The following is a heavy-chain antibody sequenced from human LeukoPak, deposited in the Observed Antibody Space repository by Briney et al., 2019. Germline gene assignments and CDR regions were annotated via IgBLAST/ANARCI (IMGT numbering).Heavy chain of an antibody. CDR3: AKDEAGLGYCSSTSCNTSY. CDR2: ISGSGSSI. V-gene: IGHV3-23*01. D-gene: IGHD2-2*01. J-gene: IGHJ4*02. CDR1: GFTFSSYA. Sequence: GGSLRLSCAASGFTFSSYAMSWVRQAPGKGLEWVSAISGSGSSIYYADSVKGRFTISRDNSKNTLYLQMNSLRAEDTAVYYCAKDEAGLGYCSSTSCNTSYWGQGTLVTVSS.